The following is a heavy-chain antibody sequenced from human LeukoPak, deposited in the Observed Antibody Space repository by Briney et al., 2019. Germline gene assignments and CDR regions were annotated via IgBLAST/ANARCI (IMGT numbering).Heavy chain of an antibody. V-gene: IGHV3-30*04. CDR2: ISYDGSNK. J-gene: IGHJ3*02. CDR1: GFTFSRYA. Sequence: PGGSLRLSCAASGFTFSRYAMYWVRQAPGKGLEWVAVISYDGSNKYYADSVKGRFTISRDNSKNTLYLQMNSLRAEDTAVYYCARDSAFDIWGQGTMVTVSS. CDR3: ARDSAFDI.